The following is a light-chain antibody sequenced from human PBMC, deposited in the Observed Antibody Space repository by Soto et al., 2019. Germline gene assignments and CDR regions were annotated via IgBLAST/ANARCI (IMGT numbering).Light chain of an antibody. V-gene: IGKV3-15*01. CDR3: QQYDQWWT. J-gene: IGKJ1*01. CDR2: GAS. Sequence: EVALTQSPGTLSLSPGARATLSCRASQNIANDYLTWYQQKPGQAPRLLIYGASIRAAGIPARFSGSGSGTEFSLTISSLQSEDFGVFFCQQYDQWWTFGQGTKVDI. CDR1: QNIANDY.